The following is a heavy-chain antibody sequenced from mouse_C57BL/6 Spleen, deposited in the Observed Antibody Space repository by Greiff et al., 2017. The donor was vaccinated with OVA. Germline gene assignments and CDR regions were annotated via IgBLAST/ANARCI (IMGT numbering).Heavy chain of an antibody. CDR2: ISDGGSYT. Sequence: EVQRVESGGGLVKPGGSLKLSCAASGFTFSSYAMSWVRQTPEKRLEWVATISDGGSYTYYPANVKGRFTISRDNAKNNLYLQMSHLKSEDTAMYYCAREDGKGTFDYWGKGTTLTVSS. CDR3: AREDGKGTFDY. D-gene: IGHD2-1*01. CDR1: GFTFSSYA. J-gene: IGHJ2*01. V-gene: IGHV5-4*01.